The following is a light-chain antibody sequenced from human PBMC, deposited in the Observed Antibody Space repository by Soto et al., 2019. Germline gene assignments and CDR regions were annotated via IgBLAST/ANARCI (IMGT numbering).Light chain of an antibody. CDR3: KHYGVSPWT. J-gene: IGKJ1*01. CDR1: QSISSSY. Sequence: IELTHSPATLSFSPEGRATLSCRASQSISSSYLAWYQQNSGQARRLLIYGASSRATGIPDKFSGSGSGTDFTLTISRLEPEDFAVYYCKHYGVSPWTFGRGTKVDIK. CDR2: GAS. V-gene: IGKV3-20*01.